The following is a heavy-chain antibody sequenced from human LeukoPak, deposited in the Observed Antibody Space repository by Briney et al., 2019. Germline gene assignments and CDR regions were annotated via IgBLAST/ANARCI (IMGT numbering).Heavy chain of an antibody. D-gene: IGHD6-19*01. CDR3: ARGITNIAVGDY. J-gene: IGHJ4*02. V-gene: IGHV3-53*01. Sequence: GGSLRLSCAASGFTVSNNYMSWVRQAPGKGLEWVSIIYSSDNTYYADSVKGRFTISGDNSKNTLFLQMNGLRAEDTAVYYCARGITNIAVGDYWGQGTLVTVSS. CDR2: IYSSDNT. CDR1: GFTVSNNY.